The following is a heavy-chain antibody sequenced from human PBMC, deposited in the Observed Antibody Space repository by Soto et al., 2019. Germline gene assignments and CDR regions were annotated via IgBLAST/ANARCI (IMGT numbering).Heavy chain of an antibody. V-gene: IGHV3-53*01. CDR3: ARRKGLYYYYGMDV. J-gene: IGHJ6*02. Sequence: GGSLRLSCAASGFTVSSNYMSWVRQAPGKGLEWVSVIYSGGSTYYADSVKGRFTISRDNSKNTLYLQMNSLRAEDAAVYYCARRKGLYYYYGMDVWGQGTTVTVSS. D-gene: IGHD3-22*01. CDR1: GFTVSSNY. CDR2: IYSGGST.